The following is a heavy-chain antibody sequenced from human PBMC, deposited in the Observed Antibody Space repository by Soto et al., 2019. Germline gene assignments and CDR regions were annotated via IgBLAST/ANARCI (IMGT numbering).Heavy chain of an antibody. CDR3: TTGDFWSGYYMY. CDR2: IKSKTDGGTT. CDR1: GFTFSNAW. D-gene: IGHD3-3*01. V-gene: IGHV3-15*01. J-gene: IGHJ4*02. Sequence: GGSLRLSCAASGFTFSNAWMSWVRQAPGKGLEWVGRIKSKTDGGTTDYAAPVKGRFTISRDDSKNTLYLQMNSLKTEDTAVYYCTTGDFWSGYYMYWGQGTLVTVSS.